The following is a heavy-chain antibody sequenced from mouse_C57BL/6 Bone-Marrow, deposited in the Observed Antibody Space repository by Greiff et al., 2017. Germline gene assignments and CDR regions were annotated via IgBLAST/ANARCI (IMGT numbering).Heavy chain of an antibody. CDR1: GFNIKDYY. V-gene: IGHV14-2*01. Sequence: EVQLQQSGAELVKPGASVKLSCTASGFNIKDYYIHWVKQRTEQGLEWIGRIDPEDGETKSDPKFQDKATITADTSSNTAYLQLSSLTSEDTAVYYYTRSLIYYGTNYWGQGTTLTVSS. D-gene: IGHD1-1*01. CDR3: TRSLIYYGTNY. CDR2: IDPEDGET. J-gene: IGHJ2*01.